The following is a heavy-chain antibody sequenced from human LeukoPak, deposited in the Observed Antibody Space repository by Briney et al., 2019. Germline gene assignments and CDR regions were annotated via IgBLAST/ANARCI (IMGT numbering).Heavy chain of an antibody. CDR1: GFTFGDHA. V-gene: IGHV3-49*04. J-gene: IGHJ6*02. CDR3: ARGPIQLWVHNAMDV. Sequence: PGRSLRLSCTGSGFTFGDHAMSWVRQAPGKGLEWVGFIRSKAYRGTTEYAASVKGRFTISRDDSASIAYLQMKSLRTEDTAVYYCARGPIQLWVHNAMDVWGQGTTVTVSS. D-gene: IGHD5-18*01. CDR2: IRSKAYRGTT.